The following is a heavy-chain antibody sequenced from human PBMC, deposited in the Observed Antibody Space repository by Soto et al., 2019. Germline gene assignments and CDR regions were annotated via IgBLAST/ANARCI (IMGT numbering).Heavy chain of an antibody. CDR2: IYYSGST. D-gene: IGHD6-13*01. V-gene: IGHV4-31*03. J-gene: IGHJ6*04. CDR1: GGSISRGGYY. CDR3: ASIAAAGQHYYNGMDV. Sequence: SETLSLTCTVSGGSISRGGYYWSWIRQEPRKGLEWIGYIYYSGSTYYNPSLKSRVTISVDTSKNQFSLKLSSVTAADTAVYYCASIAAAGQHYYNGMDVWGKGTTVTVSS.